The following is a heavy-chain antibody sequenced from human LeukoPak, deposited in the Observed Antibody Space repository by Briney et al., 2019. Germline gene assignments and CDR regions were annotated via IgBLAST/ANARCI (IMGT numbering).Heavy chain of an antibody. D-gene: IGHD6-13*01. CDR2: INHSGST. CDR1: GGSFSGYY. V-gene: IGHV4-34*01. J-gene: IGHJ5*02. Sequence: SETLSLTCAVYGGSFSGYYWSWIRQPPGKGLEWIGEINHSGSTNYNPSLKSRVTISVDTSKNQFSLKLSSVTAADTAVYYCAGGGGIAAAGTGTWGQGTLVTVSS. CDR3: AGGGGIAAAGTGT.